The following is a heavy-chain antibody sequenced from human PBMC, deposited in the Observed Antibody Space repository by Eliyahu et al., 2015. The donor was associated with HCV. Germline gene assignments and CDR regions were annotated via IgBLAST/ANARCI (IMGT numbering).Heavy chain of an antibody. D-gene: IGHD4-11*01. CDR2: IKQDGSLK. Sequence: EVQLVESGGGSVQPGGSLRLSCAASGFTFSGYWMTWVRQAPGKGLEWVANIKQDGSLKNYVDSVRGRFTISRDNAKNSLFLQMNSLRAEDTAIYFCARFDYTALSIDFWGQGTLV. J-gene: IGHJ4*02. CDR1: GFTFSGYW. V-gene: IGHV3-7*03. CDR3: ARFDYTALSIDF.